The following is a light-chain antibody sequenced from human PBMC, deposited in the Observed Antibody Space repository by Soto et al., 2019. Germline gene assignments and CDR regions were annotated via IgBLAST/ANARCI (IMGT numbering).Light chain of an antibody. CDR1: KSVNSN. Sequence: EIVMTQSPATLSVSPGERATLSCRASKSVNSNLAWYQQKPGQAPRLLIYGASARATGIPARFSGSGSGTEFTLTISSLQSEDFAVYYCQKYNNWPLTFGGGTKVEIK. J-gene: IGKJ4*01. CDR2: GAS. CDR3: QKYNNWPLT. V-gene: IGKV3-15*01.